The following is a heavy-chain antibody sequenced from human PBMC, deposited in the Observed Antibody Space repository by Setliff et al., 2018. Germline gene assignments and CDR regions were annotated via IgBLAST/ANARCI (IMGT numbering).Heavy chain of an antibody. J-gene: IGHJ5*02. CDR2: IIPIFGTA. CDR3: ARDALYDSNDRNSYYGNWLDP. V-gene: IGHV1-69*13. Sequence: SVKVSCKASGGTFSSYAISWVRQAPGQGLEWMGGIIPIFGTANYAQKFQGRVTITADESTSTAYMELSSLRSEDTAVYYCARDALYDSNDRNSYYGNWLDPWGQGTPVTVSS. D-gene: IGHD3-22*01. CDR1: GGTFSSYA.